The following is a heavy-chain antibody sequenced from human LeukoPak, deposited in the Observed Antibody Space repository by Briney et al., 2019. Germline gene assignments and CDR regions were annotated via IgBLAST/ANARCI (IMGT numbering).Heavy chain of an antibody. Sequence: ASVKVSCKASGYTFTGYYMHWVRQAPGQGLEWRGWISPNSGGTNYAQKFQGRVTMTRDTSISTAYMELSRLRSDDTAVYYCAIWGYCSSTSCYRTGAFDIWGQGTMVTVSS. V-gene: IGHV1-2*02. J-gene: IGHJ3*02. CDR2: ISPNSGGT. CDR3: AIWGYCSSTSCYRTGAFDI. CDR1: GYTFTGYY. D-gene: IGHD2-2*02.